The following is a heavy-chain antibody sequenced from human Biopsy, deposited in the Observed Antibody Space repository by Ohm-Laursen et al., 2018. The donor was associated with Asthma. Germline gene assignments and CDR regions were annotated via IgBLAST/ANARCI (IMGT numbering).Heavy chain of an antibody. CDR2: ITTDDVHK. V-gene: IGHV3-33*08. CDR1: GFAFNRFD. J-gene: IGHJ6*02. CDR3: ARGEDPRPVADHLDV. Sequence: SLRLSCTASGFAFNRFDMHWVRQAPGEGLEWLALITTDDVHKYNGESVRGRFSISRDNSKRTVYLHMAGLTVADTAVYFCARGEDPRPVADHLDVWGQGARVIVSS. D-gene: IGHD6-6*01.